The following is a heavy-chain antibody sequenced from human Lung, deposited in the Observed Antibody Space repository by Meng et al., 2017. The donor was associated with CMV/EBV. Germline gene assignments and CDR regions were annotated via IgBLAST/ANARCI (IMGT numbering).Heavy chain of an antibody. CDR2: ITASGGST. V-gene: IGHV3-23*01. Sequence: GGSLRLACAAAGFTFINFAMSWVRQAPGKGLAWVSPITASGGSTYYADSVKGRFTISRDNSKNTLYLQMHSLRAEATAVYSGAKVARGRWYRGFFDYWGHGTLVTVSS. D-gene: IGHD6-13*01. CDR1: GFTFINFA. J-gene: IGHJ4*01. CDR3: AKVARGRWYRGFFDY.